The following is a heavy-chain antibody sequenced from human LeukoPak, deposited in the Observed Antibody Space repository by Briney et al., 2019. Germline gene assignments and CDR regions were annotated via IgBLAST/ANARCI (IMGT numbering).Heavy chain of an antibody. J-gene: IGHJ3*02. V-gene: IGHV3-30-3*01. CDR2: MSVNGVNK. Sequence: PGTPLRLSCVASGFSFSSYSIHWVRRVPGKGLEWVAVMSVNGVNKYYADSVRSRFTVSRDISKNTQFLQMNSLRFEDTAVYFCVRESCSGGSCTYDPFDIWGHGTMVTVST. CDR3: VRESCSGGSCTYDPFDI. D-gene: IGHD2-15*01. CDR1: GFSFSSYS.